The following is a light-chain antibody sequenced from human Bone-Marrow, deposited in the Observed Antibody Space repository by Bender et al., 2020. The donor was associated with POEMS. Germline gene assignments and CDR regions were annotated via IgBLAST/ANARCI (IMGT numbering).Light chain of an antibody. CDR1: SSDVGSYNL. Sequence: QSALTQPASVSGSPGQSITISCTGTSSDVGSYNLVSWYQQHPGKAPKLMIYGGSNRPSGVSNRFSGSKSGNTASLTISGLQAEDETDYYCCSFAGSGAGVFGTGTKVTVL. CDR3: CSFAGSGAGV. V-gene: IGLV2-23*01. CDR2: GGS. J-gene: IGLJ1*01.